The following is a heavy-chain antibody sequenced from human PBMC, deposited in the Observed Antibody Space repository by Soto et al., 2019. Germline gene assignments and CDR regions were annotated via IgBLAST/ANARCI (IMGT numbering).Heavy chain of an antibody. D-gene: IGHD3-22*01. J-gene: IGHJ4*02. Sequence: PGGSLRLSCAASGFTFDDYAMHWVRQAPGKGLEWVSGISWNSGSIGYADSVKGRFTISRDNAKNSLYLQMNSLRAEDTALYYCATDSSGYYYFDYWGQGTLVTVSS. V-gene: IGHV3-9*01. CDR3: ATDSSGYYYFDY. CDR2: ISWNSGSI. CDR1: GFTFDDYA.